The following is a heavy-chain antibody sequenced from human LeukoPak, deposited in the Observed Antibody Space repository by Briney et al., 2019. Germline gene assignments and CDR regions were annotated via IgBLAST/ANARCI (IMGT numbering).Heavy chain of an antibody. CDR1: GFIFSNYG. CDR3: ARGGGLDV. Sequence: GGSLRLSCAASGFIFSNYGMSWVRQAPGKGLEWVAAISASGSATSYADSVRGRFTISRDNAKNSLYLQMSNLRAEDTAVYFCARGGGLDVWGQGATVTVSS. V-gene: IGHV3-23*01. D-gene: IGHD3-16*01. J-gene: IGHJ6*02. CDR2: ISASGSAT.